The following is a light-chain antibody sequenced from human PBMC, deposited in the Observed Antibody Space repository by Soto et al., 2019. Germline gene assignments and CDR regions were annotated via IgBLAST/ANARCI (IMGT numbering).Light chain of an antibody. CDR2: GAS. Sequence: EIVMTQSPATRSVSPGERATLSCRASQSVSSNLAWYQQKPGQAPRLLIYGASTRATGIPARFSGSRSGTEFTLTISSLQSEDFAVYYCQQYNNWPPFTFGPGTKVDIK. V-gene: IGKV3-15*01. J-gene: IGKJ3*01. CDR1: QSVSSN. CDR3: QQYNNWPPFT.